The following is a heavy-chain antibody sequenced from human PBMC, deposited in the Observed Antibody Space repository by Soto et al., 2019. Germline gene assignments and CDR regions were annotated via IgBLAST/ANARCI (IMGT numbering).Heavy chain of an antibody. Sequence: EVQLVESGGGLVKPGGSLRLSCAASGFTFSSYSMNWVRQAPGKGLEWVSSISSSSSYIYYADSVKGRFTISRDNAKNSLYLQMNSLRAEDTAVYYCAIDKRYYDSSGNAFDIWGQGTMVTVSS. CDR1: GFTFSSYS. D-gene: IGHD3-22*01. CDR3: AIDKRYYDSSGNAFDI. V-gene: IGHV3-21*01. CDR2: ISSSSSYI. J-gene: IGHJ3*02.